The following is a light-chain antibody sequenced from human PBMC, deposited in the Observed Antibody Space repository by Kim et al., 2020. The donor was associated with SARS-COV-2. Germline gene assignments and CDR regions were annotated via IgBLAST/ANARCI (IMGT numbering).Light chain of an antibody. Sequence: SSELTQDPAVSVALGQTVRITCQGDSLRSYSASWYQQKPGQAPVLVIYGKNSRPSRIPDRFSGSISGNTASLNITGAQAEDEADYYCNSRDNSRDHVIFGGGTRLTVL. CDR2: GKN. CDR1: SLRSYS. CDR3: NSRDNSRDHVI. V-gene: IGLV3-19*01. J-gene: IGLJ2*01.